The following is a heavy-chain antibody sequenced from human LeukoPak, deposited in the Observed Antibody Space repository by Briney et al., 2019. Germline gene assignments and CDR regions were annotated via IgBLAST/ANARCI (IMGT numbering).Heavy chain of an antibody. CDR3: ARDVYCSGGSCLHYFDY. V-gene: IGHV3-21*01. CDR2: ISSSSSYI. Sequence: GVLRLSCAASGFTFSTYSMDWIRQAPGKGLEWVSSISSSSSYIYYADSVKGRFTVSRDNAKNSVYLQMNSLRAEDTAVYYCARDVYCSGGSCLHYFDYWGQGTLVTVSS. CDR1: GFTFSTYS. J-gene: IGHJ4*02. D-gene: IGHD2-15*01.